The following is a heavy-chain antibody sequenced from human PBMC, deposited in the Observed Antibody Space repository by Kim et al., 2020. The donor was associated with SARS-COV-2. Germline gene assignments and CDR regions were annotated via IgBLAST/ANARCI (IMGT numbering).Heavy chain of an antibody. J-gene: IGHJ4*02. CDR3: ARLWLGQFDY. CDR2: IFPSDSDT. CDR1: GYTFTSYW. D-gene: IGHD3-10*01. V-gene: IGHV5-51*01. Sequence: GESLKISCKGSGYTFTSYWIVWVRQMPGKGLEWMGIIFPSDSDTRYSPSFEGQVTIPADKSINTAYLQGNSLKASDTAMYYCARLWLGQFDYWGQGALVTVSS.